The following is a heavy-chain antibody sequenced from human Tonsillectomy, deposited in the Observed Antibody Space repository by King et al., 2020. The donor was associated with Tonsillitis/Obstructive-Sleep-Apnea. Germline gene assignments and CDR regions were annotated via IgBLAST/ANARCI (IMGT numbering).Heavy chain of an antibody. D-gene: IGHD3-22*01. CDR1: GYTFSRYG. CDR3: ARDNYDSSGYYSSGMDV. J-gene: IGHJ6*02. V-gene: IGHV1-18*01. CDR2: ISAYNGNT. Sequence: QLVQSGAEVKKPGASVKVSCKASGYTFSRYGITWVRQAPGQGLEWMGWISAYNGNTNYAQKFQGRVTMTTDTSTSTAYMEVRSLRSDDTAVFYCARDNYDSSGYYSSGMDVWGQGTTFTVSS.